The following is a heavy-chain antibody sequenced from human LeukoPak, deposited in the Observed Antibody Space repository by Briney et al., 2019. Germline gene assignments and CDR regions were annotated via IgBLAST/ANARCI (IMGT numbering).Heavy chain of an antibody. CDR1: GFTFSSYS. D-gene: IGHD2-2*01. V-gene: IGHV3-21*04. J-gene: IGHJ6*03. CDR2: ISTSSSYI. Sequence: PGGSLRLSCAASGFTFSSYSMNWARQAPGKGLEWVSSISTSSSYIYYADSVKGRFTISRDNARNSLYLQMNSLRAEDTAVYYCAKDGVPAVPYYYYYMDVWGKGTTVTVSS. CDR3: AKDGVPAVPYYYYYMDV.